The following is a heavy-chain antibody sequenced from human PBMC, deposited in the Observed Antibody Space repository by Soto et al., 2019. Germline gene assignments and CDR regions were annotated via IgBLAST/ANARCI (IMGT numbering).Heavy chain of an antibody. V-gene: IGHV1-69*13. CDR1: GGTFSSYA. Sequence: SVKVSCKASGGTFSSYAISWVRQAPGQGLEWMGGIIPIFGTANYAQKFQGRVTITADESTSTAYMELSSLRSEDTAVYYCAWVIEYRRSKPYYYYYGMDVWGQGTTVTVSS. D-gene: IGHD3-22*01. J-gene: IGHJ6*02. CDR3: AWVIEYRRSKPYYYYYGMDV. CDR2: IIPIFGTA.